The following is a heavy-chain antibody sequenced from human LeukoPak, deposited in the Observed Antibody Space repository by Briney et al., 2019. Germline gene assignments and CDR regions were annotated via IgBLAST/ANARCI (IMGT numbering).Heavy chain of an antibody. D-gene: IGHD1-26*01. CDR2: IDPSGSYT. V-gene: IGHV5-10-1*01. J-gene: IGHJ3*02. Sequence: GESLKISCKVSGYSFTTYWITWVRHIPGKGLEWMGRIDPSGSYTNYSPSFQGHVTISADKSISTAYVQWSSLKASDTAMYYCARTARSGRAYDAFNIWGQGTMVTVSS. CDR3: ARTARSGRAYDAFNI. CDR1: GYSFTTYW.